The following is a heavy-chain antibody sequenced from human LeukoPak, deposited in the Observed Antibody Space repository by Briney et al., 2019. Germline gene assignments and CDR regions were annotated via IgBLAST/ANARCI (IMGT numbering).Heavy chain of an antibody. CDR1: GFTFSSYW. Sequence: GGSLRLSCAASGFTFSSYWMHWVRQAPGKGLVRVSRINSDGSSTSYADSVKGRFTISRDNAKNTLYLQMNSLRAEDTAVYYCALVDTAMVSRYWGQGTLVTVSS. J-gene: IGHJ4*02. CDR3: ALVDTAMVSRY. CDR2: INSDGSST. V-gene: IGHV3-74*01. D-gene: IGHD5-18*01.